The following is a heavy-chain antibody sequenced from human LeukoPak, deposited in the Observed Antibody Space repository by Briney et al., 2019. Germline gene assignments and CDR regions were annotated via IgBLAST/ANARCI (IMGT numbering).Heavy chain of an antibody. J-gene: IGHJ4*02. CDR2: INPSGGST. CDR1: GYTFTRYY. Sequence: ASVKVSCKASGYTFTRYYMHWVRQAPGDGLEWMGIINPSGGSTSYAQKFQGRVPITRDTSPSTVYIELSSLRSEDPAVYSCARDLTWPPGYFFDYWGQGTLVTVSS. V-gene: IGHV1-46*01. D-gene: IGHD4/OR15-4a*01. CDR3: ARDLTWPPGYFFDY.